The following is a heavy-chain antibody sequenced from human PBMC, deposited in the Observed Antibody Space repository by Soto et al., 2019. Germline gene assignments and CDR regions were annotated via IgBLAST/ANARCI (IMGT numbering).Heavy chain of an antibody. CDR2: IRGTPYGGAT. V-gene: IGHV3-49*04. CDR1: GFTFGDYA. Sequence: GALRLSCTPSGFTFGDYAMTGVRQAPGNGLEWVSFIRGTPYGGATEYAASVKGRFTISRDDSRSIAYLHMNSLKSDDTAVYYCTTSTYYDISLTFNFDYWGQGTLVTVSS. D-gene: IGHD3-9*01. J-gene: IGHJ4*02. CDR3: TTSTYYDISLTFNFDY.